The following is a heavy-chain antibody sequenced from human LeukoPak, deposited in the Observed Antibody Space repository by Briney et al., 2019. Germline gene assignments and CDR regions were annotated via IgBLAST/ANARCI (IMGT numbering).Heavy chain of an antibody. CDR3: ARDHVVDGLVFDY. D-gene: IGHD2-15*01. CDR1: GFTFSSHW. Sequence: GGSLRLSCAASGFTFSSHWMSWVRQAPGKGLEWVANINQDGSEKNYVDSVKGRFTISRDNANNSLYLQMNSLRAEDTAIYYCARDHVVDGLVFDYWGQGTLVTVSS. J-gene: IGHJ4*02. CDR2: INQDGSEK. V-gene: IGHV3-7*01.